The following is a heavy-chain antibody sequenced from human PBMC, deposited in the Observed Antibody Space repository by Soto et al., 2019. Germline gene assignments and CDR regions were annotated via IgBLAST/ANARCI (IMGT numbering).Heavy chain of an antibody. J-gene: IGHJ6*02. CDR3: AREGVAPYYYYGMDV. V-gene: IGHV1-18*01. D-gene: IGHD5-12*01. CDR1: GYTFTRSG. CDR2: ISTYKGET. Sequence: ASVKVSCKASGYTFTRSGISWVRQAPGQGLEWMGWISTYKGETNYAQTFQGRVTMTTDTSTSTVHMEVRSLRSDDTAFYYCAREGVAPYYYYGMDVWGQGTPVTVSS.